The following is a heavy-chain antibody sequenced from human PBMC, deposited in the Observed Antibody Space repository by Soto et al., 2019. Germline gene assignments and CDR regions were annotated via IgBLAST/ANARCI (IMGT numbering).Heavy chain of an antibody. CDR1: GFTFSSYA. CDR3: AKEGLNCSGGSCYSSWFDP. J-gene: IGHJ5*02. CDR2: ISGSGGST. Sequence: GGSLRLSCAASGFTFSSYAMSWVRQAPGKGLEWVSAISGSGGSTYYADSVKGRFTISRDNSKNTLYLQMNSLRAEDTAVYYCAKEGLNCSGGSCYSSWFDPWGQGTLVTVSS. V-gene: IGHV3-23*01. D-gene: IGHD2-15*01.